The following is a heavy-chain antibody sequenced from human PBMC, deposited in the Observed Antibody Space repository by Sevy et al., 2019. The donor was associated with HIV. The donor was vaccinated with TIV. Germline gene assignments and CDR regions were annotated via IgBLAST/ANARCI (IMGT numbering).Heavy chain of an antibody. Sequence: GGCLRLSCAASGFTFSNYWMSWVRQAPGKGLEWVANIKKDGSEQYYVDSVKGRFTTSRDNAKNSLYLQMNSLRAEDTAVYYCARDCSSTSCLWGMDVWGQGTTVTVSS. D-gene: IGHD2-2*01. CDR2: IKKDGSEQ. CDR3: ARDCSSTSCLWGMDV. CDR1: GFTFSNYW. V-gene: IGHV3-7*03. J-gene: IGHJ6*02.